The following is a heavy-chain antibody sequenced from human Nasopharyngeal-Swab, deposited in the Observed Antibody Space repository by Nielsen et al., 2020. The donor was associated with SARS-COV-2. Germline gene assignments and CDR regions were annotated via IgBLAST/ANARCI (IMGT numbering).Heavy chain of an antibody. D-gene: IGHD2-21*02. CDR2: IYYSGST. J-gene: IGHJ5*02. CDR1: GGSISSYY. Sequence: SETLSLTCTVSGGSISSYYWSWIRQPPGKGLEWIGYIYYSGSTNYNPSLKSRVTISVDTSKDQFSLKLSSVTAADTAVYYCARGVANPIVVVTGWCWFDPWGQGTLVTVSS. V-gene: IGHV4-59*12. CDR3: ARGVANPIVVVTGWCWFDP.